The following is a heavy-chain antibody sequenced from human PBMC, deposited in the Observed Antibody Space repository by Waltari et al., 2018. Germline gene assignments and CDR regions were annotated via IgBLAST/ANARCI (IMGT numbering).Heavy chain of an antibody. V-gene: IGHV4-4*02. Sequence: QVQLQESGPGLVKPSGTLSVTCAVPGDSISGSSRWGWVRQPPGKGLEWIGQIHGSGRSNYNPSLESRVTVSIDTSNNHFSLKVTSATAADTAVYYCARDRGRGLYLDSWGQGTLVTVSP. CDR1: GDSISGSSR. CDR2: IHGSGRS. D-gene: IGHD2-15*01. CDR3: ARDRGRGLYLDS. J-gene: IGHJ4*02.